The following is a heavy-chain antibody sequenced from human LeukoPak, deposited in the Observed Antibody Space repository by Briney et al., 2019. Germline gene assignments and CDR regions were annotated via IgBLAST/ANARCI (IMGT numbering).Heavy chain of an antibody. V-gene: IGHV3-49*03. D-gene: IGHD3-10*01. Sequence: GGSLRLSCTASGFTFGDYAMSWFRQAPGKGLEWVSFIKTKAYGGTTESAASVKGRFTISRDDSKSIAYLQMNSLKSEDTAIYYCTAGALAGYWGQGTLVTVSS. J-gene: IGHJ4*02. CDR1: GFTFGDYA. CDR2: IKTKAYGGTT. CDR3: TAGALAGY.